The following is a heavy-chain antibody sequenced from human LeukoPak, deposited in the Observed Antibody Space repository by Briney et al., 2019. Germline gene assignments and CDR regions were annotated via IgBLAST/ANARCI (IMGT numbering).Heavy chain of an antibody. J-gene: IGHJ6*04. CDR3: AELGITMIGGV. CDR1: GFSFSSYE. Sequence: GGSLRLSCAASGFSFSSYEMNWVRQAPGKGLEWISYISSSDSTIYYADSVKGRFTISRDNAKNSLYLQMNSLRAEDTAVYYCAELGITMIGGVWGKGTTVTISS. D-gene: IGHD3-10*02. CDR2: ISSSDSTI. V-gene: IGHV3-48*03.